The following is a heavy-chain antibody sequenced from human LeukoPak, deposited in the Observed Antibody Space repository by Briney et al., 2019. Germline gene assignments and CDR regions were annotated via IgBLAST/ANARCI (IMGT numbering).Heavy chain of an antibody. CDR2: FYDRGNT. V-gene: IGHV4-39*07. J-gene: IGHJ4*02. CDR3: ARGREYSSGLSY. D-gene: IGHD6-19*01. CDR1: GGSMSSSRYY. Sequence: SETLSLTCTVSGGSMSSSRYYWGWIRQSPGKGLEWIGSFYDRGNTYYNPSLKSRVTISVDTSKNQFSLKLSSVTAADTAVYYCARGREYSSGLSYWGQGTLVTVSS.